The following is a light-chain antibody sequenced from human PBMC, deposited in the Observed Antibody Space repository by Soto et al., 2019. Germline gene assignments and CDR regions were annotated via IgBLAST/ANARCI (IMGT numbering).Light chain of an antibody. J-gene: IGKJ2*01. V-gene: IGKV3-20*01. CDR3: QQCGSSPPYT. CDR2: GSS. Sequence: EVVLTQSPGTLSLSPGERATLSCRASQSVSNNYFAWYQQKPGQAPRLLIFGSSDRATGIPDRFSGSVSGTDFTLTSSRRDPEDFAVYYCQQCGSSPPYTFGQGTNLEIK. CDR1: QSVSNNY.